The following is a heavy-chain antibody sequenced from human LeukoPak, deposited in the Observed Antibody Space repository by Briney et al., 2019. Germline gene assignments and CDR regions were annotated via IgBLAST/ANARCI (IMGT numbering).Heavy chain of an antibody. J-gene: IGHJ5*02. Sequence: SETLSLTCTLSGGSISTYYWSWVRQPPGKGLEWIGYIYYTGSTDYNPSLKSRVTMSVDTSKNQFSLKLSSVTAADTAVYSCARVEESASFDPWGQGTLVTVSS. CDR1: GGSISTYY. CDR3: ARVEESASFDP. CDR2: IYYTGST. D-gene: IGHD3-3*01. V-gene: IGHV4-59*01.